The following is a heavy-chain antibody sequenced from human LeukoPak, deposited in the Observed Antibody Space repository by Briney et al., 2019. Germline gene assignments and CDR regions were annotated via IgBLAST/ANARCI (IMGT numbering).Heavy chain of an antibody. J-gene: IGHJ5*02. Sequence: PSETLSLTCTVSGGSISSSSYYWGWIRQPPGKGLEWIGSIYYSGSTYYNPSLKSRVTISVDTSKNQFSLKLSSVTAADTAVYYCARLGYSFDPNPNWFDPWGQGTLVTVSS. CDR3: ARLGYSFDPNPNWFDP. CDR2: IYYSGST. D-gene: IGHD4-23*01. CDR1: GGSISSSSYY. V-gene: IGHV4-39*01.